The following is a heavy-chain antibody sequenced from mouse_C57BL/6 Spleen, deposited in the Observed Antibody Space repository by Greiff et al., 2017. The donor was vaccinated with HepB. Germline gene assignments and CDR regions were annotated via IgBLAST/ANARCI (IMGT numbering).Heavy chain of an antibody. J-gene: IGHJ3*01. CDR2: IRLKSDNYAT. D-gene: IGHD1-1*01. CDR1: GFTFSNYW. CDR3: TVRGYYGSPWFAY. V-gene: IGHV6-3*01. Sequence: EVKLEESGGGLVQPGGSMKLSCVASGFTFSNYWMNWVRQSPEKGLEWVAQIRLKSDNYATHYAESVKGRFTISRDDSKSSVYLQMNNLRAEDTGIYYCTVRGYYGSPWFAYWGQGTLVTVSA.